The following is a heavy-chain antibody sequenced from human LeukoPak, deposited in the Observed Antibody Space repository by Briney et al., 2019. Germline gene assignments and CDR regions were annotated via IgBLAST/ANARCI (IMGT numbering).Heavy chain of an antibody. CDR1: GFTFDDYA. CDR3: ATGAYYYYGMDV. D-gene: IGHD3-10*01. V-gene: IGHV3-43D*04. Sequence: GGSLRLSCPASGFTFDDYAMHWVRQAPGKGLEWVSLISWDGGSTYYADSVKGRFTISRDNSKNSLYLQMNSLRAEDTALYYCATGAYYYYGMDVWGKGTTVTVSS. CDR2: ISWDGGST. J-gene: IGHJ6*04.